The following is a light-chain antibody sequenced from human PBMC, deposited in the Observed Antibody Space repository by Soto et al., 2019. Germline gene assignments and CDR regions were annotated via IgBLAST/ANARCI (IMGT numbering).Light chain of an antibody. J-gene: IGLJ3*02. CDR2: EVS. CDR1: SSDVGGYNY. Sequence: QSALTQPASVSGSPGQSSTISWTGTSSDVGGYNYVSWYQQHPGKAPKLMIYEVSNRPSGVSNRFSGSKSGNTASLTISGLQAEDEADYYCSSYTSSSTRVFGGGTQLTVL. CDR3: SSYTSSSTRV. V-gene: IGLV2-14*01.